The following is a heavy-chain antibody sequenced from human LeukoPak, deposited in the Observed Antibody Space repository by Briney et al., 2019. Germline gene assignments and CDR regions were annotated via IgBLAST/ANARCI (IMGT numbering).Heavy chain of an antibody. V-gene: IGHV1-24*01. CDR1: GYTLTELS. J-gene: IGHJ6*03. Sequence: ASVKVSCKVSGYTLTELSMHWVRQAPGKGLEWMGGFDPEDGETIYAQKFQGRVTMTEDTSTDTAYMELSSLRSEDTAVYYCASHTRIINWGWGYYYYYMDVWGKGTTVTVSS. CDR2: FDPEDGET. CDR3: ASHTRIINWGWGYYYYYMDV. D-gene: IGHD7-27*01.